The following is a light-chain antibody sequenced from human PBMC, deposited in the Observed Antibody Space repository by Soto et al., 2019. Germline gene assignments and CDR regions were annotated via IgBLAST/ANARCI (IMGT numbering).Light chain of an antibody. CDR2: DAS. J-gene: IGKJ1*01. V-gene: IGKV1-33*01. CDR3: QQYHNLWT. CDR1: QDSKNY. Sequence: DIQMTQSPSSLSASVGDRVTITCQASQDSKNYLNWYQQKSGKAPKLLIYDASDLETGVPSRFSGSGSGTDITFTISSLQPEDFALYYCQQYHNLWTFGQGTKVDIK.